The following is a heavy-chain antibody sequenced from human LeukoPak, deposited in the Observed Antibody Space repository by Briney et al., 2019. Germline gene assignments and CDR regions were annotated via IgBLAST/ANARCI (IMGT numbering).Heavy chain of an antibody. J-gene: IGHJ4*02. D-gene: IGHD3-10*01. CDR3: ARGFREFDY. CDR2: IWYDGSNK. CDR1: GFTFSNYG. V-gene: IGHV3-33*01. Sequence: PGRSLRLSCAASGFTFSNYGMPWVRQAPGKGLEWVAVIWYDGSNKYYADSVRGRFTISRDNSKNTLYLQMNSLRGEDTAVYYCARGFREFDYWGQGTLVTVSS.